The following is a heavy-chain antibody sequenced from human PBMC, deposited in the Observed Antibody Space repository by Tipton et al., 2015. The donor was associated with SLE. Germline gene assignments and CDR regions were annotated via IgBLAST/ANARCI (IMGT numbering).Heavy chain of an antibody. Sequence: SLRLSCAASGFTFSTYTMTWVRQAPGKGLEWVSFISATNGHIYYADSVKGRFTISRDNSKNTLYLQMNSLRVEDTAVYYCARDQRSSGWYGQPDYWGQGTLVTVSS. CDR3: ARDQRSSGWYGQPDY. J-gene: IGHJ4*02. CDR2: ISATNGHI. D-gene: IGHD6-19*01. V-gene: IGHV3-21*01. CDR1: GFTFSTYT.